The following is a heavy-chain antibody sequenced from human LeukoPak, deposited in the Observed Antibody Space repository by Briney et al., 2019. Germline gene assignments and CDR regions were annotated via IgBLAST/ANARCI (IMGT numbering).Heavy chain of an antibody. CDR3: ARAVSGRFDY. CDR1: GGSMSPYH. Sequence: SETLPLTCTVSGGSMSPYHWGWIRQPPGKGLEWTGYIYYSGSTNYNPSLKSRVTISVDTSKNQFSLKLSSVTAADTAIYYCARAVSGRFDYWGQGTLVTVSS. CDR2: IYYSGST. J-gene: IGHJ4*02. V-gene: IGHV4-59*08. D-gene: IGHD6-19*01.